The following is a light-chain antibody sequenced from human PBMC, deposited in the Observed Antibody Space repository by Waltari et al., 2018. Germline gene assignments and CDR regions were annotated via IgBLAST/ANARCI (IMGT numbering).Light chain of an antibody. CDR2: DDS. V-gene: IGLV3-21*03. CDR1: NIGSKT. CDR3: QVWDSSNDHVV. Sequence: SYVLTQPPSVSVAPGKTASITCGGDNIGSKTVHWYQQRPGQAAVLVVFDDSDRPSGVPESCSGSNSGNTATLTISRVEAGDEADYSCQVWDSSNDHVVFGGGTKLTVL. J-gene: IGLJ3*02.